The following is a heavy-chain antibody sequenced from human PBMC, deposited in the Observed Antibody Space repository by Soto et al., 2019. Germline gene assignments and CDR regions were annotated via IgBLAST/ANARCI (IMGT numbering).Heavy chain of an antibody. CDR3: SHGYYQYFNS. J-gene: IGHJ4*02. Sequence: AGGSLRHSCGGSGVTLTGVWMNWGRQAPGKGPEWVGRIKSNTAGGTTDFAAPVKGRFTISRDDSQNTLYLQMDSLKTEDTAVYYCSHGYYQYFNSWGPGTLVTVSS. D-gene: IGHD5-18*01. V-gene: IGHV3-15*07. CDR2: IKSNTAGGTT. CDR1: GVTLTGVW.